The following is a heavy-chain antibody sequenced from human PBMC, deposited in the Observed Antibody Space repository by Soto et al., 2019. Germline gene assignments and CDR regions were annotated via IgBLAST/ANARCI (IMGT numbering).Heavy chain of an antibody. CDR3: ARAPIMTTANWFDP. CDR2: FDPTGVST. Sequence: ASVKVSCKASGYTFTSSYMHWVRQAPGQGLEWMGIFDPTGVSTTYAQKFQGRVTMTGDTSTSTVYMELSSLRSEDTAVYYCARAPIMTTANWFDPWGQGTLVTVSS. V-gene: IGHV1-46*01. J-gene: IGHJ5*02. CDR1: GYTFTSSY. D-gene: IGHD4-4*01.